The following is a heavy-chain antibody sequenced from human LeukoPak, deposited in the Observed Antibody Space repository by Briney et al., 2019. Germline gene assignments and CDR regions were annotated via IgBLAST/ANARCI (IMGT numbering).Heavy chain of an antibody. CDR1: GFTFSSYV. V-gene: IGHV3-23*01. J-gene: IGHJ4*02. CDR2: ISGSGGST. CDR3: AKSGGVATTLGY. D-gene: IGHD5-12*01. Sequence: PGGSLRLSCAASGFTFSSYVMSWVRQAPGKGLEWVSSISGSGGSTYYADSVKGRFTISRDNSKNTLYLQMNSLRAEDTAVYYCAKSGGVATTLGYWGQGTLVTVSS.